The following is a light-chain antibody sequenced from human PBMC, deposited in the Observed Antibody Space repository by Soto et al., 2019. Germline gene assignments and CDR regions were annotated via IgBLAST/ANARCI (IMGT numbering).Light chain of an antibody. Sequence: DIQMTQSPYSLSAAVGDRVTIACRASQNINTYLNWYQQKPGQAPKLLVFDAASLQNGVPSRFRGGGSRTAFTLTITSLQPEDFGTSHCQPTSSAPFTIGFRT. V-gene: IGKV1-39*01. J-gene: IGKJ3*01. CDR2: DAA. CDR1: QNINTY. CDR3: QPTSSAPFT.